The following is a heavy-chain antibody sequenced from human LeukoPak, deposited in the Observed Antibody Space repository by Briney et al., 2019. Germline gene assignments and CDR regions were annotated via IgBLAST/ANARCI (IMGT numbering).Heavy chain of an antibody. CDR1: GYTFTKYG. D-gene: IGHD3-10*01. CDR3: ARGPSTMVRGVIISDDAFDF. Sequence: GASVKVSCTASGYTFTKYGVSWVRQAPGQGLECMGWISGYNGNANYIQKVQGRVTMTTDTSTSTVYMELRSLRSDDTAVYYCARGPSTMVRGVIISDDAFDFWGQGTMVTVSS. V-gene: IGHV1-18*01. J-gene: IGHJ3*01. CDR2: ISGYNGNA.